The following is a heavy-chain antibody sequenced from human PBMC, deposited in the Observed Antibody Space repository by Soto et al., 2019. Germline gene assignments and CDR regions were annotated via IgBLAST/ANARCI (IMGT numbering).Heavy chain of an antibody. Sequence: SVKVSCKASGGTFRSYAISWVRQAPGQGLEWMGGIIPIFGTANYAQKFQGRVTITADESTSTAYMELSSLRSEDTAVYYCASSPIAVAGPKYYYYHVMDVWGQGTTVTVSS. CDR1: GGTFRSYA. V-gene: IGHV1-69*13. CDR3: ASSPIAVAGPKYYYYHVMDV. CDR2: IIPIFGTA. D-gene: IGHD6-19*01. J-gene: IGHJ6*02.